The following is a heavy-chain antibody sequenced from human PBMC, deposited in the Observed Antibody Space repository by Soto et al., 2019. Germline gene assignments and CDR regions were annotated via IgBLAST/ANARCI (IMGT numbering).Heavy chain of an antibody. CDR3: ARGTGDIVVVPAAPPHYYYMDV. Sequence: ASVNVSCKASGYTFTGYYMHWVRQAPGQGLEWMGWINPNSGGTNYAQKFQGWVTMTRDTSISTAYMELSRLRSDDTAVYYCARGTGDIVVVPAAPPHYYYMDVWGKGTTVTVSS. D-gene: IGHD2-2*01. J-gene: IGHJ6*03. CDR2: INPNSGGT. CDR1: GYTFTGYY. V-gene: IGHV1-2*04.